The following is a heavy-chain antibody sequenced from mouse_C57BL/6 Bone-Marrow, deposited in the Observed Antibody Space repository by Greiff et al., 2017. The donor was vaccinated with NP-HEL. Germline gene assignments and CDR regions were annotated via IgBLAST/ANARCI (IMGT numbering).Heavy chain of an antibody. CDR1: GFNIKDDY. CDR2: IDPENGDT. Sequence: VQLKESGAELVRPGASVKLSCTASGFNIKDDYMHWVKQRPEQGLEWIGWIDPENGDTEYASKFQGKATLTADTYSNTAYLQLSSLTSEDTAFYYCTTAYYSNYVPYYAMYYWGQGTSVTVSS. D-gene: IGHD2-5*01. V-gene: IGHV14-4*01. CDR3: TTAYYSNYVPYYAMYY. J-gene: IGHJ4*01.